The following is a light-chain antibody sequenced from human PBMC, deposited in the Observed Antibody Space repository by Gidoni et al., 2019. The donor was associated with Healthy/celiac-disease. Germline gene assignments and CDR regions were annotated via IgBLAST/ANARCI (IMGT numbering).Light chain of an antibody. CDR1: SSDVGGYNY. CDR3: SSYTSSSTRV. CDR2: EVS. J-gene: IGLJ3*02. Sequence: QSSLTQPASVPGSPGQSITISCTGTSSDVGGYNYVSWYQQHPGKAPKLMIYEVSHRPSGVSNRCSGSKSGNKAYLNIYGLQAEDEADYYCSSYTSSSTRVFGGGTKLTVL. V-gene: IGLV2-14*01.